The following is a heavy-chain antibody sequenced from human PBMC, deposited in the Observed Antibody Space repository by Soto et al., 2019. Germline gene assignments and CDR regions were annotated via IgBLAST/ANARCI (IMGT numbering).Heavy chain of an antibody. CDR2: ISGSGDNT. CDR1: GFTFSNYA. Sequence: GGSLRLSCAASGFTFSNYAMNWVRQAPGKGLEWVSTISGSGDNTYYADSVKGRFTISRDNAKNTVYLQMNSLRVEDTAHYYCARDLRGSPDYWGQGTPVTVSS. D-gene: IGHD1-26*01. CDR3: ARDLRGSPDY. J-gene: IGHJ4*02. V-gene: IGHV3-23*01.